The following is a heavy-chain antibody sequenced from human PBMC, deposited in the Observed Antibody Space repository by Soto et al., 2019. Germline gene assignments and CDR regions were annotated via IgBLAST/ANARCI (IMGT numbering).Heavy chain of an antibody. V-gene: IGHV4-59*01. CDR1: GGSISSYY. CDR2: IYYSGST. Sequence: LTCTVSGGSISSYYWSWIRQPPGKGLEWIGYIYYSGSTNYNPSLKSRVTISVDTSKNQFSLKLSSVTAADTAVYYCARGQTYYHDSSDYGYFDYWGQGTLVTSPQ. D-gene: IGHD3-22*01. CDR3: ARGQTYYHDSSDYGYFDY. J-gene: IGHJ4*02.